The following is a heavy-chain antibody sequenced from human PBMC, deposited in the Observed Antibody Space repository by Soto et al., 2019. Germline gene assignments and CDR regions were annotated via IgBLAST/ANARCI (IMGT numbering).Heavy chain of an antibody. D-gene: IGHD3-22*01. V-gene: IGHV4-59*01. J-gene: IGHJ4*02. CDR3: ARDRIDSSGYIDY. Sequence: PSETLSLTCTVSGGSISSYYWSWIRQPPGKGLEWIGYIYYSGSTNYNPSLKSRVTISVDTSKNQFSLKLSSVTAADTAVYYCARDRIDSSGYIDYWGQGTLVTVSS. CDR2: IYYSGST. CDR1: GGSISSYY.